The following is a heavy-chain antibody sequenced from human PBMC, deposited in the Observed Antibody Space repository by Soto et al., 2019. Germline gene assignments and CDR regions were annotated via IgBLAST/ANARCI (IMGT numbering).Heavy chain of an antibody. CDR1: GFTFDDYA. CDR3: AKDAFYDSSWYTSTIWYYFDY. Sequence: HPGGSLRLSCASSGFTFDDYAMHWVRQAPGKGPEWVSGISWNSGSIGYADSVKGRFTISRDNAKNSLYLQMNSLRAEDTALYYCAKDAFYDSSWYTSTIWYYFDYWGQGTLVTVSS. D-gene: IGHD6-13*01. J-gene: IGHJ4*02. CDR2: ISWNSGSI. V-gene: IGHV3-9*01.